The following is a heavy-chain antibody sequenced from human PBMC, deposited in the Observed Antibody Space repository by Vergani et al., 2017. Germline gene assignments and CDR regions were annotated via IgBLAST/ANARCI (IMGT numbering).Heavy chain of an antibody. J-gene: IGHJ4*02. CDR1: GFTVSSNY. Sequence: EVQLVESGGGLIQPGGSLRLSCAASGFTVSSNYMSWVRQAPGKGLEWVSVIYSGCSTYYADSVKGRFTISRDNSKNTLYLQMNSLRAEDTAVYYCAKEVEMDLIDYWGQGTLVTVSS. CDR3: AKEVEMDLIDY. V-gene: IGHV3-53*01. D-gene: IGHD2-8*01. CDR2: IYSGCST.